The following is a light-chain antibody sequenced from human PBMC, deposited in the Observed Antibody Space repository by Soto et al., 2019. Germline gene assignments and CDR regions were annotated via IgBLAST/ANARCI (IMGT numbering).Light chain of an antibody. J-gene: IGKJ1*01. CDR1: QSVSSNF. CDR3: QQYGISSWT. CDR2: GAS. Sequence: EIVLTQSPGTLSLSPGERATLSCRASQSVSSNFLAWYQQKPGQAPRLLIYGASSRATGIPDRFSGSGSGTDFTLTISRLEPEDFAVYYCQQYGISSWTFGQGTNVEIK. V-gene: IGKV3-20*01.